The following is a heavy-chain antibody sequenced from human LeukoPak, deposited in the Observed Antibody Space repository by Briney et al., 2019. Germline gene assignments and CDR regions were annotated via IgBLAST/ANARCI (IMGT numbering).Heavy chain of an antibody. CDR3: ARDNYYGPGSFVY. CDR2: IYYSGST. CDR1: GDSINGGGYY. D-gene: IGHD3-10*01. Sequence: SSETLSLTCTVSGDSINGGGYYWSWIRQHPGKGLEWIGYIYYSGSTYYNPSLKSRVTISVDTSKNQFSLKVNSVTVADTAVYCCARDNYYGPGSFVYWGQGTLVTVSS. V-gene: IGHV4-31*03. J-gene: IGHJ4*02.